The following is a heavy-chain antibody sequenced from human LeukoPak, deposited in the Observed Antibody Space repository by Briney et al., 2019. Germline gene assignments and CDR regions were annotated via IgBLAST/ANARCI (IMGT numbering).Heavy chain of an antibody. D-gene: IGHD3-3*01. Sequence: ASVKVSCKASGGTFSSYAISWVRQAPGQGLEWMGGIIPIFGTANYAQKFQGRVTITTDESTSTAYMELSSLRSEDTAMYYCARDRDFWSGYNYWGQGTLVTVSS. V-gene: IGHV1-69*05. CDR1: GGTFSSYA. CDR2: IIPIFGTA. J-gene: IGHJ4*02. CDR3: ARDRDFWSGYNY.